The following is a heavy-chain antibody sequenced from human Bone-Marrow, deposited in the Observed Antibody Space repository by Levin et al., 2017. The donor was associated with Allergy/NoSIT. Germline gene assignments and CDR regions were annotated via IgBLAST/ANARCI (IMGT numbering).Heavy chain of an antibody. D-gene: IGHD5-12*01. V-gene: IGHV4-61*09. CDR1: GGSISSGSYY. Sequence: PSETLSLTCNVSGGSISSGSYYWSWIRQPAGKGLEWIGHIYASGSTNYNPSLKSRVTISVDMSKKQFFLKLTSVDAADTAVYYCARDRRGHSMDVWGKGTTVTVSS. J-gene: IGHJ6*03. CDR2: IYASGST. CDR3: ARDRRGHSMDV.